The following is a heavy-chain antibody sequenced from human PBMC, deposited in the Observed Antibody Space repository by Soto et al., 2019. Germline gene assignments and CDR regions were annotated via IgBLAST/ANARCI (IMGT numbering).Heavy chain of an antibody. CDR3: ARGSIVLMVYASIDY. D-gene: IGHD2-8*01. V-gene: IGHV4-34*01. CDR1: GGSFSGYY. J-gene: IGHJ4*02. CDR2: INHSGST. Sequence: SETLSLTCAVYGGSFSGYYWSWIRQPPGKGLEWIGEINHSGSTNYNPSLKSRVTISVDTSKNQLSLKLSSVTAADTAVYYCARGSIVLMVYASIDYWGQGTLVTVSS.